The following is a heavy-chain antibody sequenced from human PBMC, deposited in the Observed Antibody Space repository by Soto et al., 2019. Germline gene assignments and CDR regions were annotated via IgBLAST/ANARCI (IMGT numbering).Heavy chain of an antibody. CDR2: INHSGST. D-gene: IGHD2-2*01. J-gene: IGHJ5*02. V-gene: IGHV4-34*01. CDR1: GGSFSGYY. CDR3: ARGRYCSSTSCNLFRRWLVEGWFDP. Sequence: SETLSLTCAVYGGSFSGYYLSWIRQPPGKGLECIGEINHSGSTNYNPSLKSRVTISVDTSKNQFSLKLSSVTAADTAVYYCARGRYCSSTSCNLFRRWLVEGWFDPWGQGTLVTVYS.